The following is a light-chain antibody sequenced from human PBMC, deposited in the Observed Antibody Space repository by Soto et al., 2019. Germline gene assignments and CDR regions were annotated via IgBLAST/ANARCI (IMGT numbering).Light chain of an antibody. Sequence: QSALTQPASVSGSPGQSITISCTGTSSDVGSYNFVSWYQHHAGNAPQLLIYEATKRPSGISNRFSASKSGNTASLTISGLQAEDEADYYCCSYAGSSTVLFGGGTKLTVL. CDR3: CSYAGSSTVL. CDR2: EAT. J-gene: IGLJ2*01. V-gene: IGLV2-23*01. CDR1: SSDVGSYNF.